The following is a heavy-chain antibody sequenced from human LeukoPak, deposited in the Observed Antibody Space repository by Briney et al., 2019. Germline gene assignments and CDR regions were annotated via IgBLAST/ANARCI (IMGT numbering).Heavy chain of an antibody. J-gene: IGHJ3*02. CDR1: GYTFTSYG. CDR2: ISAYNGNT. CDR3: ARERSRTSQWEPPVDAFDI. D-gene: IGHD1-26*01. V-gene: IGHV1-18*01. Sequence: ASVTVSCTASGYTFTSYGISWVRQAPGQGLEWMGWISAYNGNTNYAQKLQGRVTMTTDTSTSTAYMELRSLRSDDTAVYYCARERSRTSQWEPPVDAFDIWGQGTMVTVSS.